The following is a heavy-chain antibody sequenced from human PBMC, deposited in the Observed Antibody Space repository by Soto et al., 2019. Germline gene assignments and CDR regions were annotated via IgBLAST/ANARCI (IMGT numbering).Heavy chain of an antibody. V-gene: IGHV3-33*01. CDR1: GFTFSSYG. D-gene: IGHD4-17*01. Sequence: PGGSLRLSCAASGFTFSSYGMHWVRQAPGKGLEWVAVIWYDGSNKYYADSVKGRFTISRDNSKNTLYLQMNSLRAEDTAVYYCARGDLYGDYLFDIWGQGTMVTVSS. J-gene: IGHJ3*02. CDR2: IWYDGSNK. CDR3: ARGDLYGDYLFDI.